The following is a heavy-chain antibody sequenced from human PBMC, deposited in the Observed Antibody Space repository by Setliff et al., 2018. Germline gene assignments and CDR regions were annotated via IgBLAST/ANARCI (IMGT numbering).Heavy chain of an antibody. V-gene: IGHV1-18*01. J-gene: IGHJ4*02. CDR3: ARRPRAVYGSGRRNWFLDY. CDR1: GYTFSSYA. Sequence: GASVQVSCKASGYTFSSYAISWVRQAPGQGLEWLGWISVYSGNTDYAQNFQGRVTMTADTSTSTAYMELRSLTSDDTAIYYCARRPRAVYGSGRRNWFLDYWGQGTLVTVSS. CDR2: ISVYSGNT. D-gene: IGHD3-10*01.